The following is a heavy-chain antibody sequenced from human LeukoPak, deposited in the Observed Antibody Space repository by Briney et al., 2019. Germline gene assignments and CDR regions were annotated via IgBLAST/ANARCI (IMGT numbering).Heavy chain of an antibody. CDR1: GYTFTSCD. CDR3: AGFLGYCSSTSCDADAFDI. D-gene: IGHD2-2*01. V-gene: IGHV1-8*01. J-gene: IGHJ3*02. CDR2: MNPNSGNT. Sequence: ASVKVSCKASGYTFTSCDINWVRQATGQGLEWMGWMNPNSGNTGYAQKFQGRVTMTRNTSISTAYMELSSLRSEDTAVYYCAGFLGYCSSTSCDADAFDIWGQGTMVTVSS.